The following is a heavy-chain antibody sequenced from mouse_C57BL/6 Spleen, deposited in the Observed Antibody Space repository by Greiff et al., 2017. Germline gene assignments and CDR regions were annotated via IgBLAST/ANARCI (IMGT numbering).Heavy chain of an antibody. Sequence: VQLQQSGTELVKPGASVKLSCKASGYTFTSYWMHWVKQRPGQGLEWIGNINPSNGGTNYNEKFKSKATLTVDKSSSTAYMQLSSLTSEDSAVXYCARWHYWYYFDYWGQGTTLTVSS. D-gene: IGHD1-2*01. V-gene: IGHV1-53*01. CDR1: GYTFTSYW. J-gene: IGHJ2*01. CDR3: ARWHYWYYFDY. CDR2: INPSNGGT.